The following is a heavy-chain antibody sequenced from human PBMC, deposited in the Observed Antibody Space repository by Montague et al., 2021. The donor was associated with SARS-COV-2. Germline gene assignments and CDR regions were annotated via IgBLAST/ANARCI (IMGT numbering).Heavy chain of an antibody. V-gene: IGHV4-34*01. Sequence: SETLSLTCSRLGSWNSGADRKSTRLNSRNHRKSYADICLKKKTSYNPSLMSRVTLSLGTSSNPFSLKLTSVTAADTAVYYCARGLDHNKGGDYWGQGILVIVSS. J-gene: IGHJ4*02. CDR3: ARGLDHNKGGDY. CDR1: GSWNSGAD. D-gene: IGHD3-16*01. CDR2: ICLKKKT.